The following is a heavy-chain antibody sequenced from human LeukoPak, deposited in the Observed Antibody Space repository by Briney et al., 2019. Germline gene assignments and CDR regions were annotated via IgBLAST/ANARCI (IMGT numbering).Heavy chain of an antibody. J-gene: IGHJ4*02. CDR3: ARDIRMVGATLYFDY. V-gene: IGHV4-4*07. CDR1: GGSISSYY. Sequence: SETLSLTCTGSGGSISSYYWSWLRQPAGKGLEWIGRIYTSGSTNYNPSLKSRVTMSVDTSKNQFSLKLSSVTAADTAMYYCARDIRMVGATLYFDYWGQGTLVTVSS. CDR2: IYTSGST. D-gene: IGHD1-26*01.